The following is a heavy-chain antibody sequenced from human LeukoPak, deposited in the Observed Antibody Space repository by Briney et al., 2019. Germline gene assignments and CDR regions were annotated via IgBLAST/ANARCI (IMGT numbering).Heavy chain of an antibody. CDR1: GGPFSGYY. V-gene: IGHV4-34*01. Sequence: SETLSLTCAVYGGPFSGYYWSWIRQPPGKGLEWIGEINHSGSTNYNPSLKSRVTISVDTSKNQFSLKLSSVTAADTAVYYCARSKAADSDYWGQGTLVTVSS. CDR2: INHSGST. CDR3: ARSKAADSDY. J-gene: IGHJ4*02.